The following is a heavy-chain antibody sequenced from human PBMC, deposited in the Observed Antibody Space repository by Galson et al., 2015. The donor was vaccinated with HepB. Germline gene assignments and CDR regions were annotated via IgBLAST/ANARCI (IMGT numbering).Heavy chain of an antibody. CDR3: ARDYGGNSGWFDP. Sequence: SVKVSCKASGYTFTSYDINWVRQATGQGPEWLGWMNPSSGNTGYAQKFQGRVSLTRDTSISTAYMELSSLRSKDTAIYYCARDYGGNSGWFDPWGQGTLVTVSS. V-gene: IGHV1-8*01. J-gene: IGHJ5*02. CDR2: MNPSSGNT. D-gene: IGHD4-23*01. CDR1: GYTFTSYD.